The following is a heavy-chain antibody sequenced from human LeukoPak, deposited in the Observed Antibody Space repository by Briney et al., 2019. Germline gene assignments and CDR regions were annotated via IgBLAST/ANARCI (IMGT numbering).Heavy chain of an antibody. D-gene: IGHD6-19*01. J-gene: IGHJ5*02. V-gene: IGHV3-21*01. CDR1: GFTFSSYS. CDR2: ISSSRSYI. Sequence: GGSLRLSCAASGFTFSSYSMNWVRQAPGKGLAWVSSISSSRSYIYYADSVKGRFTISRDNAKNSLYLQMNSLRAEDTAVYYCASQEYSSGWGHNWFDPWGQGTLVTVSS. CDR3: ASQEYSSGWGHNWFDP.